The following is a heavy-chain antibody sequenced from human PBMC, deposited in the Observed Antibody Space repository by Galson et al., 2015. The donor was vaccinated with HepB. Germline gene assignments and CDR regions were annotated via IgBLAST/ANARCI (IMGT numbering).Heavy chain of an antibody. CDR2: ISYDGSNK. CDR3: AKALNYYDSSGYYLDAFDI. CDR1: GFTFSRYG. J-gene: IGHJ3*02. D-gene: IGHD3-22*01. Sequence: SLRLSCAASGFTFSRYGMHWVRQAPGKGLEWVAVISYDGSNKYYADSVKGRFTISRDNSKNTLYLQMNSLRAEDTAVYYCAKALNYYDSSGYYLDAFDIWGQGTMVTVSS. V-gene: IGHV3-30*18.